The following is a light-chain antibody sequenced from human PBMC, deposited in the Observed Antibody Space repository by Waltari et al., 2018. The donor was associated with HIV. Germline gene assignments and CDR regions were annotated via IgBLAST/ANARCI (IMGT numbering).Light chain of an antibody. V-gene: IGKV1-39*01. CDR2: GAS. J-gene: IGKJ2*01. CDR1: ANIATY. CDR3: QQSYITPCA. Sequence: DIQMTQSPSSLSASVGGTVTITCRASANIATYLNWYHHKSGAAPKLLIYGASSLQNAVPSRFSGSGFGTHFSLTITSLQADDFGTYYCQQSYITPCAFGQGTKLEV.